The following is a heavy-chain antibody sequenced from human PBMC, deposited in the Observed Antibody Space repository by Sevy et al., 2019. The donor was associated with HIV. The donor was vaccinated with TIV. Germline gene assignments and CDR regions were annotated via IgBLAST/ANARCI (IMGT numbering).Heavy chain of an antibody. CDR2: VLSVGNIK. CDR1: GFTFSSYG. V-gene: IGHV3-33*01. Sequence: GSLRLSSAASGFTFSSYGLHWVRQAPGRGLEWVAGVLSVGNIKYYIDSVKGRFTISRDDSKNTLYLQMNSLRADDTAVYYCARESGSGWYIDHWGQGALVTVSS. D-gene: IGHD6-19*01. J-gene: IGHJ4*02. CDR3: ARESGSGWYIDH.